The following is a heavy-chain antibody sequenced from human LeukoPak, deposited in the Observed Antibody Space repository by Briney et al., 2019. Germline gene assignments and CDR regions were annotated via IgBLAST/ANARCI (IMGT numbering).Heavy chain of an antibody. CDR2: IYYSGST. D-gene: IGHD6-13*01. CDR1: GGSISSYY. V-gene: IGHV4-59*01. CDR3: ARDSSSWERGGFDP. J-gene: IGHJ5*02. Sequence: SETLSLTCTVSGGSISSYYWSWIRQPPGKGLEWIGYIYYSGSTNYNPSLKSRVTISVDTSKNQFSLKLSSVTAADTAVYYCARDSSSWERGGFDPWGQGTLVTVSS.